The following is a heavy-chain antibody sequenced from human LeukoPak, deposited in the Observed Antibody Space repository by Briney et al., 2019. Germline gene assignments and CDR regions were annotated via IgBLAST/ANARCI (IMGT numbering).Heavy chain of an antibody. Sequence: SETLSLTCTVSGGSISSYYWSWIRQPPGKGLEWIGYIYYSGSTNYNPSLKSRVTISVDTSKNQFSLKLSSVTAADTAVYYCAGRERIAAARVDPWGQGTLVTVSS. D-gene: IGHD6-13*01. CDR2: IYYSGST. J-gene: IGHJ5*02. CDR3: AGRERIAAARVDP. CDR1: GGSISSYY. V-gene: IGHV4-59*12.